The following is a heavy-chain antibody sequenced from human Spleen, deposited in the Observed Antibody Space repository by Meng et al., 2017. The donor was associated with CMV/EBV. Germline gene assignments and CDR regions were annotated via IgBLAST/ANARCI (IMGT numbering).Heavy chain of an antibody. CDR2: ISSSSAI. Sequence: GESLKISCAASGFTFCDYYVDWVRQAPGKGLQWVSYISSSSAIYDADSVKGRFTISRDNAKNSLYLQMNSLRAEDTAVYYCARDNWNSNQYYFDYWGQGTLVTVSS. CDR1: GFTFCDYY. J-gene: IGHJ4*02. CDR3: ARDNWNSNQYYFDY. V-gene: IGHV3-69-1*01. D-gene: IGHD1-7*01.